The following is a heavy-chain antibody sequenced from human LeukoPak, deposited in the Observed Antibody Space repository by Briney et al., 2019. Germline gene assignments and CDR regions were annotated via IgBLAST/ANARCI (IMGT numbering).Heavy chain of an antibody. Sequence: PGGSLRLSCAASGFTFSSYVTSWVRQAPGKGLEWVSAISGSGGSTYYADSVKGRFTISRDNSKNILYLQIRNLRGEDTAVYYCAKDRCSNGIGCLYYYMDVWGKGTTVTISS. J-gene: IGHJ6*03. CDR1: GFTFSSYV. D-gene: IGHD2-8*01. CDR2: ISGSGGST. CDR3: AKDRCSNGIGCLYYYMDV. V-gene: IGHV3-23*01.